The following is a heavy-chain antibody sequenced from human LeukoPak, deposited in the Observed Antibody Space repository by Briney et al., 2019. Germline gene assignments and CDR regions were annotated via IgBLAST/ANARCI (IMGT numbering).Heavy chain of an antibody. V-gene: IGHV4-38-2*02. CDR2: FHRGRI. J-gene: IGHJ5*02. CDR3: ARAPSSYESGNGYPTRGWLDP. CDR1: GYPIGLDYY. Sequence: SETLSLTCKVSGYPIGLDYYWVWIRQAPGRGLQWIGGFHRGRIQYNSALKSRVTISIDSSKNQFSLRMWPVTAADTAFYFCARAPSSYESGNGYPTRGWLDPWGQGALVTVSS. D-gene: IGHD5-24*01.